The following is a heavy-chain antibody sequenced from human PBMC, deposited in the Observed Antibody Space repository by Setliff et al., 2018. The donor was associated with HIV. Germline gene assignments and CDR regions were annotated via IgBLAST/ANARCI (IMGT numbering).Heavy chain of an antibody. Sequence: GASVKVSCKASGYTFSSHDINWVRQATGQGLEWMGWMNPKSGNSGYAQKFQGRVTMTRNTSISTAYMELRSLTSEDTAVYYCARFPPGYSSSWYFGYSYYGMDVWGQGTTVTVSS. CDR2: MNPKSGNS. CDR3: ARFPPGYSSSWYFGYSYYGMDV. V-gene: IGHV1-8*02. CDR1: GYTFSSHD. D-gene: IGHD6-13*01. J-gene: IGHJ6*02.